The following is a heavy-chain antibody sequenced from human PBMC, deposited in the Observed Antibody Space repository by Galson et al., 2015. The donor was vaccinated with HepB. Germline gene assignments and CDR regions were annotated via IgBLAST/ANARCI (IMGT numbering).Heavy chain of an antibody. J-gene: IGHJ4*02. CDR2: IYYTGNT. Sequence: ETLSLTCTVSGAPINSDGYYWTWIRQPPGNGLEWIGFIYYTGNTNYSPSLNGRLTLSVDASKNQFSLKLASVTAADTAIYYCATGGYSGYDLVYWGQGTLVTVSS. V-gene: IGHV4-61*08. D-gene: IGHD5-12*01. CDR1: GAPINSDGYY. CDR3: ATGGYSGYDLVY.